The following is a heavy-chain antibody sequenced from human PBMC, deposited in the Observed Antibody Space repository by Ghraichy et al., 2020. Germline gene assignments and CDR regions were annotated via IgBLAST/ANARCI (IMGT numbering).Heavy chain of an antibody. CDR2: ISSSSSYI. D-gene: IGHD2-2*01. J-gene: IGHJ6*02. V-gene: IGHV3-21*01. CDR1: GFTFSSYS. Sequence: GGSLRLSCAASGFTFSSYSMNWVRQAPGKGLEWVSSISSSSSYIYYADSVKGRFTISRDNAKNSLYLQMNSLRAEDTAVYYCARSTPQDIVVVPAAIFSRNGMDVWGQGTTVTVSS. CDR3: ARSTPQDIVVVPAAIFSRNGMDV.